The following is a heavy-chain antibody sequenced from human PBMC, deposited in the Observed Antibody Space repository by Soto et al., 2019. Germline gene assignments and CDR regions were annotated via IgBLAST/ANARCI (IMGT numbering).Heavy chain of an antibody. V-gene: IGHV5-10-1*01. CDR3: ARHWAYYDSSGYYLDY. J-gene: IGHJ4*02. CDR2: IDPSDSYT. CDR1: GYSFTSYW. D-gene: IGHD3-22*01. Sequence: GESLKISCKGSGYSFTSYWISWVRQMPGKGLEWMGRIDPSDSYTNYSPSFQGHVTISADKSISTAYLQWSSLKASDTAMYYCARHWAYYDSSGYYLDYWGQGTLVTVSS.